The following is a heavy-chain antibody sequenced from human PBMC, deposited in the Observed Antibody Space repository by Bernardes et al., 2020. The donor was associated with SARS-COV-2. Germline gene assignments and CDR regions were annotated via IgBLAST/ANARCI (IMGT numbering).Heavy chain of an antibody. Sequence: SGPTLSKPTQTLTLTCTFSGFSFSPSEVGVGWIRQPPGKALEWLALIYWDDDRRYSPSLKSRLTITKDTSKNQVVLTMTNMDPVDTATYYCAHRRPSTWEGDWFDPWGQGTLVIVSS. CDR1: GFSFSPSEVG. CDR2: IYWDDDR. CDR3: AHRRPSTWEGDWFDP. V-gene: IGHV2-5*02. D-gene: IGHD1-26*01. J-gene: IGHJ5*02.